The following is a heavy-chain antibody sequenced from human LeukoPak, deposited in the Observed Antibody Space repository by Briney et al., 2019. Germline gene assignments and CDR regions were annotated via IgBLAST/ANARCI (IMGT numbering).Heavy chain of an antibody. CDR1: GGTFSIYA. Sequence: SVKVSSKASGGTFSIYAISWVRQAPGQGLEWMGGIIPIFGTANYAQKFQGRVTITADESTSTAYMELSSLRSEDTAVYYCARLPRRNSIKAFDIWGQGTMVTVSS. V-gene: IGHV1-69*13. D-gene: IGHD2-21*01. CDR2: IIPIFGTA. J-gene: IGHJ3*02. CDR3: ARLPRRNSIKAFDI.